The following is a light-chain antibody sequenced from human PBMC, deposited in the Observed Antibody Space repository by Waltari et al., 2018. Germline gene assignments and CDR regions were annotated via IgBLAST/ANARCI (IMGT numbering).Light chain of an antibody. Sequence: DIQMTQSPSTLSASVGDRVTITCRASQTISSWLAWYQQQPGKAPRLLIYRASTLESGVPSRFSGSGSGTEFTLTISSLQPDDFATYYCQQYNRWRTFGQGTKVEIK. CDR2: RAS. CDR3: QQYNRWRT. V-gene: IGKV1-5*03. CDR1: QTISSW. J-gene: IGKJ1*01.